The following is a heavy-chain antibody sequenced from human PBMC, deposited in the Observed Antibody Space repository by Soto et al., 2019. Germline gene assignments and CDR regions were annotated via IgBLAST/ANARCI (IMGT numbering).Heavy chain of an antibody. CDR1: GGSISNYY. CDR2: IYYSGTT. V-gene: IGHV4-59*12. J-gene: IGHJ4*02. Sequence: SETLSLTCTVPGGSISNYYWSWVRQPPGKGLEWIGYIYYSGTTNYNPSLKSRVTISIDTSNNQFSLKLNSVTAADTAVYFCARDPSGSGPNFDYWGQGALVTVSS. CDR3: ARDPSGSGPNFDY. D-gene: IGHD3-10*01.